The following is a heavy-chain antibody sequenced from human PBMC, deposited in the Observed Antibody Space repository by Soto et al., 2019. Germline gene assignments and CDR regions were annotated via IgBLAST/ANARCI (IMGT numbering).Heavy chain of an antibody. D-gene: IGHD3-10*01. CDR2: IFSSGRA. V-gene: IGHV4-59*02. J-gene: IGHJ4*02. Sequence: QVQLHESGPGLVKPSETLSLTCTVSGGPVNNYYWRRVRQATGRGLEWIGYIFSSGRANYNPTPESRVTISGDTSKNQLSLKLTSVTAADTVVDYGARVGYNSPWYYSLWGQGTLVAVSS. CDR1: GGPVNNYY. CDR3: ARVGYNSPWYYSL.